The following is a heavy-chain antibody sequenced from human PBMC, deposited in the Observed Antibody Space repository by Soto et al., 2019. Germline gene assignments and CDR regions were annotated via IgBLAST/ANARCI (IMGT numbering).Heavy chain of an antibody. D-gene: IGHD1-26*01. J-gene: IGHJ4*02. CDR2: INPDGRET. Sequence: GGFLRLSCAASGFSFDTYWMSWVRQAPGKGLEWVATINPDGRETFYVDSVRGRFTISRDNAKKSLYLQMNSLRAEDTAVYYCASGGWETPIWGQGTLVTV. CDR3: ASGGWETPI. CDR1: GFSFDTYW. V-gene: IGHV3-7*03.